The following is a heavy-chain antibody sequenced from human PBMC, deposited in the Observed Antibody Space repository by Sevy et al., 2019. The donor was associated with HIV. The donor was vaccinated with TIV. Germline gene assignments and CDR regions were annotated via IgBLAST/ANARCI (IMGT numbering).Heavy chain of an antibody. Sequence: GSLRLSCAASGFTFSNAWMSWVRQAPGKGLEWVGRIKSKTDGGTTDYAAPVKGRFTISRDDSKNTLYLQMNSLKTEDTAVYYCTTRTYGSGSYYYMDVWGKGTTVTVSS. V-gene: IGHV3-15*01. D-gene: IGHD3-10*01. J-gene: IGHJ6*03. CDR3: TTRTYGSGSYYYMDV. CDR1: GFTFSNAW. CDR2: IKSKTDGGTT.